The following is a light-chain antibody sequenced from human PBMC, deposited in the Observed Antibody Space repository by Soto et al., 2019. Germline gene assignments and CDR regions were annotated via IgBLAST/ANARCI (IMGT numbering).Light chain of an antibody. J-gene: IGKJ1*01. CDR2: GAS. Sequence: EIVLTQSPGTLSLSPGERATLSCRASQSVSSSDLVWYQQKPGQAPRLLIYGASSRATGIPDRFSGSGSGTDFTLTISRLEPEDFAVYYCQQCGSSPRTFGQGTKVEIK. CDR1: QSVSSSD. CDR3: QQCGSSPRT. V-gene: IGKV3-20*01.